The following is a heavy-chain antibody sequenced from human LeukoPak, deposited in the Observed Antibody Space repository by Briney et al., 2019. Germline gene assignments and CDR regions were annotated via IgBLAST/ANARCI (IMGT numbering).Heavy chain of an antibody. D-gene: IGHD6-13*01. Sequence: PSETLSLTCSVSGGSISNYYWSWLRQPPGKGLEWIGYIYYSGSTNYSPSLKSRVTISLDTSKNQFSLRLSSVTAADTAVYYCTRDGPAVGGFDYWGQGTLVTVSS. CDR1: GGSISNYY. J-gene: IGHJ4*02. V-gene: IGHV4-59*01. CDR3: TRDGPAVGGFDY. CDR2: IYYSGST.